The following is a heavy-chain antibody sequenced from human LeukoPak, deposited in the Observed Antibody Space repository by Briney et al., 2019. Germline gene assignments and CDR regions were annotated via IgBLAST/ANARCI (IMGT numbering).Heavy chain of an antibody. CDR2: IIPIFGTA. D-gene: IGHD5-18*01. J-gene: IGHJ4*02. Sequence: ASVKVSCKASGGTFSSYAISWVRQAPGQGLEWMGGIIPIFGTANYAQKFQGRVTITTDESTSTAYMELSSLRSEDTAVYYCARDPAMVNAVGYFDYWGQGTLVTVSS. CDR3: ARDPAMVNAVGYFDY. CDR1: GGTFSSYA. V-gene: IGHV1-69*05.